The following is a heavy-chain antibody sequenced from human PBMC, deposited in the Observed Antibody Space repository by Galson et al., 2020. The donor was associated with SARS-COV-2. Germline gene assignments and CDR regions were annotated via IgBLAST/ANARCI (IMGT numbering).Heavy chain of an antibody. J-gene: IGHJ4*02. CDR3: ARDGSTLDYFDY. V-gene: IGHV4-39*07. D-gene: IGHD2-2*03. CDR1: GGSINSVGHS. Sequence: SETLSLTCTVSGGSINSVGHSWGWVRQPPGEGLEWIGNLYYSGPAYYNPSLKSRVSISIDTSRKQLSLRLTSVTAADTAMYYCARDGSTLDYFDYWGQGILVTVSS. CDR2: LYYSGPA.